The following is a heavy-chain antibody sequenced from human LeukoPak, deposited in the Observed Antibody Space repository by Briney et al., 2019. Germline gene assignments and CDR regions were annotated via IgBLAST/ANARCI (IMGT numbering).Heavy chain of an antibody. Sequence: ASVKVSCKASGYTITSYYMHWVRQAPGQGLEWMGIINPSGGSTSYAQKFQGRVTMTRDMSTSTVYMELSSLRSEDTAVYYCARDIGGDNWFDPWGQGTLVTVSS. CDR2: INPSGGST. J-gene: IGHJ5*02. V-gene: IGHV1-46*01. CDR1: GYTITSYY. D-gene: IGHD1-26*01. CDR3: ARDIGGDNWFDP.